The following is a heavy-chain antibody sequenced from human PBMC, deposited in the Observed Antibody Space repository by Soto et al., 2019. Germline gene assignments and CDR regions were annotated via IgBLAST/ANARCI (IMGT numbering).Heavy chain of an antibody. V-gene: IGHV3-48*01. CDR1: GFPFSSYS. CDR3: ARDMVISFDWLNDAFDI. D-gene: IGHD3-9*01. Sequence: PGGSLRLSCAASGFPFSSYSMNWVRQAPGKGLEWVSYISSSSSTIYYADSVKGRFTISRDNAKNSLYLQMNSLRAEDTAVYYCARDMVISFDWLNDAFDIWGQGTMVTVSS. CDR2: ISSSSSTI. J-gene: IGHJ3*02.